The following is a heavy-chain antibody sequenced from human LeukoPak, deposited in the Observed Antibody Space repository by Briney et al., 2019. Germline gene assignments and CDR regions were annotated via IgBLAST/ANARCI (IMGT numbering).Heavy chain of an antibody. V-gene: IGHV5-51*01. CDR2: IYPGDSDT. CDR3: ARRAKCSGGSCYWFDP. J-gene: IGHJ5*02. D-gene: IGHD2-15*01. CDR1: GYSFTSYW. Sequence: GESLKISCKGSGYSFTSYWIGWVRQMPGKGLEWMVIIYPGDSDTRYSPSFQGQVTISADKSISTAYLQWSSLKASDTAMYYCARRAKCSGGSCYWFDPWGQGTLVTVSS.